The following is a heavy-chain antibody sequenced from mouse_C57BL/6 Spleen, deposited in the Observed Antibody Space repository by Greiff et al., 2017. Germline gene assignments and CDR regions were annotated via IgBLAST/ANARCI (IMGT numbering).Heavy chain of an antibody. D-gene: IGHD2-1*01. J-gene: IGHJ2*01. V-gene: IGHV1-81*01. Sequence: QVQLQQSGAELARPGASVKLSCKASGYTFTSYGISWVKQRTGQGLEWIGEIYPRSGNNYYTEKFKGKATLTADKPSSTAYMELRSLTSEDSAVYFCARRIYYGNYDLDFDYWGQGTTLTVSS. CDR3: ARRIYYGNYDLDFDY. CDR2: IYPRSGNN. CDR1: GYTFTSYG.